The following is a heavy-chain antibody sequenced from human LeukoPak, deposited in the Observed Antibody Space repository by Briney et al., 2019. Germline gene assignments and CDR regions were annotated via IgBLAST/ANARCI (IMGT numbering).Heavy chain of an antibody. J-gene: IGHJ4*02. D-gene: IGHD5-12*01. CDR3: ARGPSGYHNT. CDR2: ISWSVSSI. V-gene: IGHV3-48*01. Sequence: GGSLRLSCTASGFTFSSYDLHWVRQAPGKGLEWVSYISWSVSSISYADSVKGRFTISRDNSKNTLYLQMNSLRAEDTAVYYCARGPSGYHNTGGQGTLVTVSS. CDR1: GFTFSSYD.